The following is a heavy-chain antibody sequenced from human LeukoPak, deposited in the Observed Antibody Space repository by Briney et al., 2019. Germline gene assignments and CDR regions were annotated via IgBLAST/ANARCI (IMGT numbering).Heavy chain of an antibody. V-gene: IGHV3-23*01. CDR3: ARDKEGSGSTRGYYYYYMDV. J-gene: IGHJ6*03. Sequence: GGSLRLSCAASGFTFSSYAMSWVRQAPGKGLEWVSSIGGSGGTTFYADSVKGRFTISRDNSKNTLFLQMSSLRAEDTAVYYCARDKEGSGSTRGYYYYYMDVWGKGTTVTVSS. D-gene: IGHD3-10*01. CDR2: IGGSGGTT. CDR1: GFTFSSYA.